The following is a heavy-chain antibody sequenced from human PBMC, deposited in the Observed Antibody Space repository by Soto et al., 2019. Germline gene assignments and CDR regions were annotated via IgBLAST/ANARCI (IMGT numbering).Heavy chain of an antibody. J-gene: IGHJ4*02. CDR1: GFTFSGYA. V-gene: IGHV3-23*01. D-gene: IGHD6-19*01. CDR2: TGATGRTT. Sequence: GGSLRLSCAAAGFTFSGYAMTWVRQAPGKGLEWVSTTGATGRTTYYADSVKGRFTVSRDNSKNTLDLQMSSLRVEDTAVYYCASRIAVAGTVPDYWGQGTLVTVSS. CDR3: ASRIAVAGTVPDY.